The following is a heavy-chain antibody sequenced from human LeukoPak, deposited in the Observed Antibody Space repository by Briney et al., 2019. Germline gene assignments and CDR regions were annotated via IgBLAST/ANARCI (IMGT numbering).Heavy chain of an antibody. CDR1: GFTFSSYE. J-gene: IGHJ6*03. D-gene: IGHD3-10*02. Sequence: PGGSLSLSCAASGFTFSSYEMNWVRQAPGKGLEWVSYISSSGSTIYYADPVKGRFTISRHHARNSLYLQMNSLRAEDTAVHSCAEFGITMTGGVRGKGTPVTISS. V-gene: IGHV3-48*03. CDR2: ISSSGSTI. CDR3: AEFGITMTGGV.